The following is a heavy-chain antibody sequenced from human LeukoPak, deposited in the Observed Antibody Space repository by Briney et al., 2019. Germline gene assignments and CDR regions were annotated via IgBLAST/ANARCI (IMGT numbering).Heavy chain of an antibody. CDR2: IRYDGSNK. CDR3: AKGPGYDSTGYYLVY. V-gene: IGHV3-30*02. CDR1: GFTFSSYG. J-gene: IGHJ4*02. Sequence: GGSLRLSCAASGFTFSSYGMHWVRQAPGKGLEWVAFIRYDGSNKYYADSVKGRFTISRDNSKNTLYLQMNSLRAEDTAVYYCAKGPGYDSTGYYLVYWGQGTLVTVSS. D-gene: IGHD3-22*01.